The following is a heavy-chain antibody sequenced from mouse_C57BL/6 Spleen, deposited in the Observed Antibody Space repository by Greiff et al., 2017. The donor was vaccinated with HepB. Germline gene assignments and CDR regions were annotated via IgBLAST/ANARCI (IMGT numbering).Heavy chain of an antibody. J-gene: IGHJ3*01. Sequence: QVQLQQSGAELVRPGASVTLSCKASGYTFTDYEMHWVKQTPVHGLEWIGAIDPETGGTAYNQKFKGKAILTADKSSSTAYMELRSLTSEDSAVYYCTRIHYYGSSSFAYWGQGTLVTVSA. CDR3: TRIHYYGSSSFAY. D-gene: IGHD1-1*01. CDR2: IDPETGGT. V-gene: IGHV1-15*01. CDR1: GYTFTDYE.